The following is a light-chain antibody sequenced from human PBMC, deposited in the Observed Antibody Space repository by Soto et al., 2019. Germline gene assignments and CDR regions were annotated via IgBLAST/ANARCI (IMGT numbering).Light chain of an antibody. CDR3: TSYVGNDIWV. V-gene: IGLV2-8*01. Sequence: QSALTQPPSASGSPGQSVTISCTGTSSDVGAYKYVSWYQQYPGKAPKLMIYEVTKRPSGVPDRFSGSESGNTVSLTVSGLQAEDEADYYCTSYVGNDIWVFGGGTKVTVL. CDR2: EVT. CDR1: SSDVGAYKY. J-gene: IGLJ3*02.